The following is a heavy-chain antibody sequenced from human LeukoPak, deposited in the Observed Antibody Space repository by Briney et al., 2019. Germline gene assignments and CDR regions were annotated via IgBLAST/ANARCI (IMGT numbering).Heavy chain of an antibody. D-gene: IGHD3-3*01. CDR2: IFSGGST. V-gene: IGHV3-53*01. J-gene: IGHJ4*02. CDR1: GFTVSSNY. CDR3: ARGGDFWSGYYTDDY. Sequence: PGGSLRLSCAASGFTVSSNYMNWVRQAPGKGLEWVSVIFSGGSTYYADSVKGRFTISRDNSKNTLYLQMNSLRAEDTAVYYCARGGDFWSGYYTDDYWGQGTLVTVSS.